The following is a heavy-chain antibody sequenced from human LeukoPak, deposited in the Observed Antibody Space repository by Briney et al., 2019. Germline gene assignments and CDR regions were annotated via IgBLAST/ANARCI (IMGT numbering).Heavy chain of an antibody. CDR3: TTGVPSYYYDSSGYSN. D-gene: IGHD3-22*01. CDR2: IKSKTDGGTT. CDR1: GFTFSNAW. V-gene: IGHV3-15*01. Sequence: PGGSLRLSCAASGFTFSNAWMSWVRQAPGKGLEWVGRIKSKTDGGTTDYAAPVKGRFTISRDDSKNTLYLQMNSLKTEDTAVYYCTTGVPSYYYDSSGYSNWGQGTLVTVSS. J-gene: IGHJ4*02.